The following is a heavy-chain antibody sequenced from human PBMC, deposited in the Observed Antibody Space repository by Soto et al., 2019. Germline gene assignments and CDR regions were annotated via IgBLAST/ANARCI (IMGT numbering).Heavy chain of an antibody. CDR1: GGSFSGYY. CDR3: ARDVGLGTYVDWYFDL. Sequence: SETLSLTCAVYGGSFSGYYWSWIRQPPGKGLEWIGEINHSGSTNYNPSLKSRVTISVDTSKNQFSLKLSSVTAADTAVYYCARDVGLGTYVDWYFDLWGRGTLVTVSS. J-gene: IGHJ2*01. V-gene: IGHV4-34*01. CDR2: INHSGST. D-gene: IGHD7-27*01.